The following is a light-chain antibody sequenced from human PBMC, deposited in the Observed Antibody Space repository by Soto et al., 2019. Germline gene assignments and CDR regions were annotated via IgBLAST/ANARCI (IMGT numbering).Light chain of an antibody. CDR3: QQYGSSGT. CDR1: ENIDRS. CDR2: GAS. V-gene: IGKV3-20*01. Sequence: EIVMTQSPATLSVSPGERATLSCRASENIDRSLAWYQPKPGQAPSLLIYGASNRATGIPDRFSGSGSGTDFTLTISRLQPEDFAVYYCQQYGSSGTFGQGTKVDIK. J-gene: IGKJ1*01.